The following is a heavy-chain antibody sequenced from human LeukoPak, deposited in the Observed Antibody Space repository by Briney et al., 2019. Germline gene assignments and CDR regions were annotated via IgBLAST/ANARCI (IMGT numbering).Heavy chain of an antibody. D-gene: IGHD3-22*01. CDR1: GGSFSGYY. CDR3: ARERHYYDSSGYYGY. V-gene: IGHV4-34*01. Sequence: SETLSLTCAVYGGSFSGYYWSWIRQPPGKGLEWIGEINHSGSTNYNPSLKSRVTISVDTSKDQFSLKLSSVTAADTAVYYCARERHYYDSSGYYGYWGQGTLVTVSS. J-gene: IGHJ4*02. CDR2: INHSGST.